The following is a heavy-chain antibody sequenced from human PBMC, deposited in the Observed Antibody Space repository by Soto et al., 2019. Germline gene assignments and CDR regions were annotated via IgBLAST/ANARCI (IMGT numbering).Heavy chain of an antibody. CDR3: ARGGVGSTSIWFDP. CDR2: ITAYNGNT. J-gene: IGHJ5*02. Sequence: ASVKVSCKASGYIFTSYGISWVRQAPGQGLEWMGWITAYNGNTNHAQRFQGRVTMTTDTSTSTAYMELRSLRSDDTAVYYCARGGVGSTSIWFDPWGQGTLVTVSS. D-gene: IGHD1-26*01. CDR1: GYIFTSYG. V-gene: IGHV1-18*01.